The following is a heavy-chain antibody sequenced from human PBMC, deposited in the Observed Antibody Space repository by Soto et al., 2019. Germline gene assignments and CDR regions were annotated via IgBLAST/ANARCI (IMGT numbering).Heavy chain of an antibody. V-gene: IGHV1-46*01. CDR2: ITPSDGSR. J-gene: IGHJ4*02. CDR3: ARALPGYIVGLMMYFDY. CDR1: GYTFTSYY. Sequence: QVQLVQSGAEVRKPGALVKVSCKASGYTFTSYYLHWVRQAPGQGLEWMGMITPSDGSRTYAQEFQGRVTMTRYTSTGTIDMDMSSLRSEDTAVYYCARALPGYIVGLMMYFDYWGQGSLVTVSS. D-gene: IGHD1-26*01.